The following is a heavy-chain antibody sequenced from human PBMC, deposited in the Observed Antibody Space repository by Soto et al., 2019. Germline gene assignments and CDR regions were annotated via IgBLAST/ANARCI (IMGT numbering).Heavy chain of an antibody. CDR3: ARAPTEAYYFDY. D-gene: IGHD4-17*01. J-gene: IGHJ4*02. CDR1: GFTVSSNY. CDR2: IYSGGST. V-gene: IGHV3-53*01. Sequence: GSLRLSCAASGFTVSSNYMSWVRQAPGKGLEWVSVIYSGGSTYYADSVKGRFTISRDNSKNTLYLQMNSLRAEDTAVYYCARAPTEAYYFDYWGQGTLVTVSS.